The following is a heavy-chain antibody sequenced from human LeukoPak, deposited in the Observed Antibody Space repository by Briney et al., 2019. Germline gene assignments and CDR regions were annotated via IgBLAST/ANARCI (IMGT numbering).Heavy chain of an antibody. CDR3: GGRGF. Sequence: SETLSLTCTVSGGSISSNCWSWIRQPPGKGLEWIGCVYASGTTNYNPSLKGRLTISVDTSNSQFSLTVRSVTAADTAVYYCGGRGFWGQGTLVTVSS. CDR1: GGSISSNC. J-gene: IGHJ4*02. D-gene: IGHD3-10*01. CDR2: VYASGTT. V-gene: IGHV4-4*09.